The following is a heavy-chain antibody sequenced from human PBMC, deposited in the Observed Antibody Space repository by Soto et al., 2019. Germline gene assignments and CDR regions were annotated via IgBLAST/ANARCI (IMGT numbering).Heavy chain of an antibody. Sequence: VASVKVSCKASGYTFTSYGISWVRQAPGQGLEWMGWISAYNGNTNYAQKLQGRVTMTTDTSTSTAYMELRSLRSDDTAVYYCARAQLLTYYYYMDVWGKGTTVTVSS. CDR1: GYTFTSYG. J-gene: IGHJ6*03. CDR2: ISAYNGNT. CDR3: ARAQLLTYYYYMDV. V-gene: IGHV1-18*01. D-gene: IGHD2-2*01.